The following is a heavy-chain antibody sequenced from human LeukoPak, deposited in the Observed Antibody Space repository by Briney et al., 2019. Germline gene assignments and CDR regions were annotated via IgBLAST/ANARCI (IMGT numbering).Heavy chain of an antibody. J-gene: IGHJ6*03. Sequence: GGSLRLSCAASGFTFSSYWMHWVRQAPGKGLVWVSRINSDGSSTNYADSVKGRFTISRDNAKNSLYLQMNSLRAEDTAVYYCARIVWDYYMDVWGKGTTVTVSS. D-gene: IGHD3-16*01. V-gene: IGHV3-74*01. CDR3: ARIVWDYYMDV. CDR2: INSDGSST. CDR1: GFTFSSYW.